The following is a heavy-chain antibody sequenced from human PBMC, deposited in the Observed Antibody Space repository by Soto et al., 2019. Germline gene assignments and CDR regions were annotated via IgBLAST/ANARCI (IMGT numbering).Heavy chain of an antibody. CDR3: AGAGSYYTNYGMDV. CDR2: IDPSDSYT. CDR1: GYSFTSYW. V-gene: IGHV5-10-1*01. Sequence: GESLKISCKGSGYSFTSYWISWVRQMLGKGLEWMGRIDPSDSYTNYSPSFQGHVIISADKSISTAYLQWSSLKASDTAMYYCAGAGSYYTNYGMDVWGQGTTVTVSS. D-gene: IGHD1-26*01. J-gene: IGHJ6*02.